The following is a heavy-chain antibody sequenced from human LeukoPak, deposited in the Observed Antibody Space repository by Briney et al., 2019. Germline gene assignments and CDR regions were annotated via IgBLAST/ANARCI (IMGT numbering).Heavy chain of an antibody. Sequence: PSETLSLTCTVSGGSVSSGSYYWSWIRQPPGKGLEWNGYIYYSGSTNYNPSLKSRVTISVDTSKNQFSLKLSSVTAADTAVYYCASQDYDFWSGYKPGIFDYWGQGTLVTVSS. J-gene: IGHJ4*02. V-gene: IGHV4-61*01. CDR1: GGSVSSGSYY. D-gene: IGHD3-3*01. CDR3: ASQDYDFWSGYKPGIFDY. CDR2: IYYSGST.